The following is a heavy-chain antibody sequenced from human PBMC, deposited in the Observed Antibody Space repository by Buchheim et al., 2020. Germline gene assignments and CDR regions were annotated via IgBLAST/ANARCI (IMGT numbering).Heavy chain of an antibody. Sequence: QVQLVESGGGVVQPGRSLRLSCAASGFTFSSYGMHWVRQAPGKGLEWVAVISYDGSNKYYADSVKGRFTISRDNSKNTLYLQMNSLRAEGTAVYYCAKDGALEVVVPAAIGRGYYYYGMDVWGQGTT. CDR1: GFTFSSYG. J-gene: IGHJ6*02. D-gene: IGHD2-2*02. V-gene: IGHV3-30*18. CDR2: ISYDGSNK. CDR3: AKDGALEVVVPAAIGRGYYYYGMDV.